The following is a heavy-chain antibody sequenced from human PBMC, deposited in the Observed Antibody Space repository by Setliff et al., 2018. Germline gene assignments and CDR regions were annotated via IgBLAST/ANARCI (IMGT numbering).Heavy chain of an antibody. CDR2: INPNTGGT. CDR3: ARVAIMGPPS. J-gene: IGHJ5*02. D-gene: IGHD3-16*01. Sequence: ASVKVSCKAAGHLFSSYGISWVRQAPGKGLEWMGWINPNTGGTNYAQKFQGRVTMTRDTSITTAYMELSSLRSDDTAVYYCARVAIMGPPSWGQGTLVTVSS. V-gene: IGHV1-2*02. CDR1: GHLFSSYG.